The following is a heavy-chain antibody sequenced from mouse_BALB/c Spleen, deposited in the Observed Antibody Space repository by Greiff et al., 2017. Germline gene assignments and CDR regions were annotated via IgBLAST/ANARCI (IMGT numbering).Heavy chain of an antibody. CDR3: ARWGARATNYYAMDY. J-gene: IGHJ4*01. Sequence: EVQLVESGGGLVQPGGSRKLSCAASGFTFSSFGMHWVRQAPEKGLEWVAYISSGSSTIYYADTVKGRFTISRDNPKNTLFLQMTSLRSEDTAMYYCARWGARATNYYAMDYWGQGTSVTVSS. D-gene: IGHD3-1*01. V-gene: IGHV5-17*02. CDR2: ISSGSSTI. CDR1: GFTFSSFG.